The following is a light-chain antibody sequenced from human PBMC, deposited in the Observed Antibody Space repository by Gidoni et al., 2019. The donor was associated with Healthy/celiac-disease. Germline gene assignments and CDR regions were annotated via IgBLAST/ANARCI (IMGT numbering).Light chain of an antibody. V-gene: IGLV1-40*01. J-gene: IGLJ2*01. CDR2: GNN. Sequence: QSVLTQPPSVSVAPGQRVTISCTGSSSNIGAGYDVHWYQQVPGTAPKLLIYGNNNRPSGVPDRFSGSKSDTSASLAITGLQADDEADYYCQSYDSSLSGVVFGGGTKLTVL. CDR1: SSNIGAGYD. CDR3: QSYDSSLSGVV.